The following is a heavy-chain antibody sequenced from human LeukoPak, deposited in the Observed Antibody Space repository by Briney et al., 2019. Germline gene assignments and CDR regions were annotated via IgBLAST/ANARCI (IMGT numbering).Heavy chain of an antibody. V-gene: IGHV4-61*02. CDR1: GGSISSGSYY. CDR3: ARGQGVTMAPVIWFDP. Sequence: SETLSLTCTVSGGSISSGSYYWSWIRQPAGKGLEWIGRIYTSGSTNYNPSLKSRVTISVDTSKNQFSLKLSSVTAADTAVYYCARGQGVTMAPVIWFDPWGQGTLVTVSS. J-gene: IGHJ5*02. D-gene: IGHD4/OR15-4a*01. CDR2: IYTSGST.